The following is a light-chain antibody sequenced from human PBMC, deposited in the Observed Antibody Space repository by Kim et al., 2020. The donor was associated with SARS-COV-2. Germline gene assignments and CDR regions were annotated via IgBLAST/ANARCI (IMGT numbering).Light chain of an antibody. CDR3: QNYKSDPLT. Sequence: ISDHLAWYQQKPGTVPNLVIYAASALRSGVPSRFSGSGSGTVFTLTISRLQPEDIGTYYCQNYKSDPLTFGGGTKLEIK. V-gene: IGKV1-27*01. CDR2: AAS. CDR1: ISDH. J-gene: IGKJ4*01.